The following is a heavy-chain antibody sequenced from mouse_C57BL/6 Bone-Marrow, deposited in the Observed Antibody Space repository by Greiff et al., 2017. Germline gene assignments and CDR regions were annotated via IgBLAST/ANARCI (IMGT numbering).Heavy chain of an antibody. CDR2: ILPGSGST. CDR1: GYTFTGYW. D-gene: IGHD3-3*01. J-gene: IGHJ3*01. Sequence: VQVVESGAELMKPGASVKLSCKATGYTFTGYWIEWVKQRPGHGLEWIGEILPGSGSTNYNEKFKGKATLTVDKSSSTAHMELRSLTSEDSAVYYCAREGFHKAWFAYWGQGTLVTVSA. V-gene: IGHV1-9*01. CDR3: AREGFHKAWFAY.